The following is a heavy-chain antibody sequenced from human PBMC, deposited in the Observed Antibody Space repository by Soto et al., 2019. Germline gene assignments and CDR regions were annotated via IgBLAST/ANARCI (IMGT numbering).Heavy chain of an antibody. CDR3: ARQPYSYSYRMDG. J-gene: IGHJ6*02. CDR1: GGSISSSSYY. Sequence: PSETLSLTCTVSGGSISSSSYYWGWIRQPPGKGLEWIGSIYYSGSTYYNPSLRSRVTISVDTSKNQFSLTLSYVTAADTAVYYCARQPYSYSYRMDGCGQGPKVTVYS. CDR2: IYYSGST. V-gene: IGHV4-39*01.